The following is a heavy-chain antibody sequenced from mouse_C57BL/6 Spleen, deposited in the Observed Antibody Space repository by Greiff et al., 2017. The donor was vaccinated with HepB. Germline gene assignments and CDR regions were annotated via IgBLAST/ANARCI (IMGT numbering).Heavy chain of an antibody. Sequence: VQLPQPGAALVKPGASVKMSCKASGSTFTRYWITWVKQRPGHGLEWIGDIYPGSGSTNYNETFKSKATLTVDTSSSTAYMQLSSLTSEDSAVYYCARGVYSNYFDYWGQGTTLTVSS. D-gene: IGHD2-5*01. J-gene: IGHJ2*01. CDR3: ARGVYSNYFDY. CDR1: GSTFTRYW. CDR2: IYPGSGST. V-gene: IGHV1-55*01.